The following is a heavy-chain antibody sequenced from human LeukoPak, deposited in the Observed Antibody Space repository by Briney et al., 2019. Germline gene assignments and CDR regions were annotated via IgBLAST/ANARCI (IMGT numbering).Heavy chain of an antibody. V-gene: IGHV3-23*01. Sequence: GGSLRLSCAASGFTFSSYAMHRVRQAPGKGLEWVSAISGSGGSTYYTDSVKGRFTISRDNSKNTLYLQMNSLRAEDTAVYYCAKGVNFDWLPDDSWGQGTLVTVST. CDR2: ISGSGGST. D-gene: IGHD3-9*01. CDR1: GFTFSSYA. CDR3: AKGVNFDWLPDDS. J-gene: IGHJ4*02.